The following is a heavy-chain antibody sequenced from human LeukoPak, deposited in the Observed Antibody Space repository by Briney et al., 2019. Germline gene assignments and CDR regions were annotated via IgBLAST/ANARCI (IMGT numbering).Heavy chain of an antibody. CDR3: AGCSGGSPIDAFHI. J-gene: IGHJ3*02. V-gene: IGHV4-31*03. CDR2: IYYSGSN. CDR1: GGSINSGAYY. D-gene: IGHD2-15*01. Sequence: SETLSLTCTVSGGSINSGAYYWSWIRQHPGKGLEWIGYIYYSGSNYYNPSLKSRVTISVDTSKNQFSPKLSSVTAADTAVYYCAGCSGGSPIDAFHIWGQGTMVTVSS.